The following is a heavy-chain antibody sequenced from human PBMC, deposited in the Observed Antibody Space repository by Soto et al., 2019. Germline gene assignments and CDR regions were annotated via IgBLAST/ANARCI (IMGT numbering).Heavy chain of an antibody. Sequence: WETLALSCGVDGGSFSGYCGSWIRPPAGKGLEWIGRIYTSGSTNYNPSLKSRVTMSVDTSKNQFSLKLSSVTAADTAVYYCAREYYDSSGSFDYWGQGTLVTVSS. J-gene: IGHJ4*02. D-gene: IGHD3-22*01. CDR3: AREYYDSSGSFDY. CDR1: GGSFSGYC. CDR2: IYTSGST. V-gene: IGHV4-4*07.